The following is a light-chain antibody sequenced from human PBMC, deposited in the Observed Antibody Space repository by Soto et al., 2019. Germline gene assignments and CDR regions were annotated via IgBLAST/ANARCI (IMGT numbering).Light chain of an antibody. V-gene: IGKV1-27*01. J-gene: IGKJ1*01. CDR1: QGIANY. CDR2: AAS. CDR3: QKYDSALSLT. Sequence: DIQMTQSPSSLSASVGDRVTITCRASQGIANYLAWYQQKPGKVPKLLIYAASTLHSGVPSRFSGSAFGTDFTLTISSLQPEDVATSYCQKYDSALSLTFGQGTKVEIK.